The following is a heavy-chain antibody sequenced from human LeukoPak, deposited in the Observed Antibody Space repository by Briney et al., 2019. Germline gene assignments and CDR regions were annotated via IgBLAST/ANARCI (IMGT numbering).Heavy chain of an antibody. CDR3: AREPDCSGGSCYSHLDY. D-gene: IGHD2-15*01. V-gene: IGHV3-30*03. CDR1: GFTFSDYY. CDR2: ISYDGSNK. Sequence: PGGSLRLSCAASGFTFSDYYMSWIRQAPGKGLEWVAVISYDGSNKYYADSVKGRFTISRDNSKNTLYLQMNSLRAEDTAVYYCAREPDCSGGSCYSHLDYWGQGTLVTVSS. J-gene: IGHJ4*02.